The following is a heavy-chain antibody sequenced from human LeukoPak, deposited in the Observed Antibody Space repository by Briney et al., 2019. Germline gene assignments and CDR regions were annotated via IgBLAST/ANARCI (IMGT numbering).Heavy chain of an antibody. CDR1: GFTFSSYE. J-gene: IGHJ3*02. CDR3: VVEYYDILTGSTGAFDI. CDR2: ISSSGSTI. Sequence: GGSLRLSCAASGFTFSSYEMNWVRQAPGKGLEWVSYISSSGSTIYYADSVKGRFTISRDNAKNSLYLQMNSLRAEDTAVYYCVVEYYDILTGSTGAFDIWGQGTMVTVSS. D-gene: IGHD3-9*01. V-gene: IGHV3-48*03.